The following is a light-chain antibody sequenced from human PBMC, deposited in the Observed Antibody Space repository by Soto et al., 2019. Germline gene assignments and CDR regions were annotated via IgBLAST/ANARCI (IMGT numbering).Light chain of an antibody. CDR3: QSYDSSLSGWV. J-gene: IGLJ3*02. CDR1: SSNIVAIYD. Sequence: QSVLTQPPSVSGSPGQRVTISCTGSSSNIVAIYDVHWYQQLPGTAPKLLIYGNTNRTSGVPDRFSGSKSGTSAALAITGLQAEDEAEYYCQSYDSSLSGWVFGGGTQLTVL. CDR2: GNT. V-gene: IGLV1-40*01.